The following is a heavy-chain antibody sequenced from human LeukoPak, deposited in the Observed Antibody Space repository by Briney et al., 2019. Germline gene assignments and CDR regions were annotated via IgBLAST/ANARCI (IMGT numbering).Heavy chain of an antibody. CDR3: AGREEWFGELGFDY. CDR1: GYTFTSYG. CDR2: ISAYNGNT. Sequence: ASVKVSCKASGYTFTSYGISWVRQAPGQGLEWMGWISAYNGNTNYAQKLQGRVTMTTDTSTSTAYMELRSLRPDDTAVYYCAGREEWFGELGFDYWGQGTLVTVSS. D-gene: IGHD3-10*01. V-gene: IGHV1-18*01. J-gene: IGHJ4*02.